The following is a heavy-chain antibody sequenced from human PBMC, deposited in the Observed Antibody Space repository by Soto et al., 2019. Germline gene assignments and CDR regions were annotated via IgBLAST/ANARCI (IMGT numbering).Heavy chain of an antibody. CDR2: ITGTGNSI. V-gene: IGHV3-23*01. CDR3: AKTPNSRLLNS. CDR1: GFTFRNYA. J-gene: IGHJ4*02. Sequence: GGSLRLCCAVSGFTFRNYAMSWVRQAPGKGLEWVAGITGTGNSISYSDSVRGRFTISRDNSENTLYLQMNSLRAEDTAVYWCAKTPNSRLLNSWGQGALVTVSS. D-gene: IGHD3-9*01.